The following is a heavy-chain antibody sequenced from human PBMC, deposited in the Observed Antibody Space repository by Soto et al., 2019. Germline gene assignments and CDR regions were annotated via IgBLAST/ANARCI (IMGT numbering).Heavy chain of an antibody. V-gene: IGHV3-23*01. J-gene: IGHJ3*02. CDR1: GFTVSSNY. D-gene: IGHD2-15*01. Sequence: GGSLRLSCAASGFTVSSNYMSWVRQAPGKGLEWVSAISGSGGSTYYADSVKGRFTISRDNSKNTLYLQMNSLRAEDTAVYYCAKGGYCSGGSCYVDAFDIWGQGTMVTVSS. CDR2: ISGSGGST. CDR3: AKGGYCSGGSCYVDAFDI.